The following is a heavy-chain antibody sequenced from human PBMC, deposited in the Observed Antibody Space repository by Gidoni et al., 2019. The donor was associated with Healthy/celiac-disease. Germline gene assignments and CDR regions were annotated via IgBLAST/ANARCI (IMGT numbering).Heavy chain of an antibody. V-gene: IGHV4-31*03. J-gene: IGHJ5*02. Sequence: QVQLQESGPGLVKPSQTLSLTCPVSGVSISSGGYYWSWIRQHPGKGLEWIGYIYYSGSTYYNPSLKSRVTISVDTSKNQFSLKLSSVTAADTAVYYCARVWILEWLSSWFDPWGQGTLVTVSS. CDR2: IYYSGST. CDR1: GVSISSGGYY. D-gene: IGHD3-3*01. CDR3: ARVWILEWLSSWFDP.